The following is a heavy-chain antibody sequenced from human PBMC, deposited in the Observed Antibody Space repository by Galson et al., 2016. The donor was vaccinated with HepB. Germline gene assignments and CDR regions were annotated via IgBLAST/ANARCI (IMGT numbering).Heavy chain of an antibody. V-gene: IGHV3-23*01. CDR1: AFTFRSYW. CDR3: AKGGFCISASCPLEY. CDR2: ISGDGGRT. J-gene: IGHJ4*02. D-gene: IGHD2-2*01. Sequence: SLRLSCAASAFTFRSYWMTWVRQAPGKGLEWVSTISGDGGRTYSADSVKGRFTISRDNSKKTLYLQMNSLRAEDTAIYYCAKGGFCISASCPLEYWGQGTLGTVSS.